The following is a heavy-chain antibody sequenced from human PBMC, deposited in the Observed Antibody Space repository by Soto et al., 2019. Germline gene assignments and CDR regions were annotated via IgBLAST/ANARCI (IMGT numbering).Heavy chain of an antibody. J-gene: IGHJ5*02. CDR2: IYYSGST. D-gene: IGHD1-7*01. V-gene: IGHV4-30-4*02. CDR1: GGSITSGDHD. CDR3: ARSITGTTKWFDP. Sequence: PSDPLSLAPTVSGGSITSGDHDWRWIRQPPGKGLEWIGYIYYSGSTYYNPSLKSRVTISVDTSKNQFSLKLSSVTAADTAVYYCARSITGTTKWFDPWGQGTLVTVS.